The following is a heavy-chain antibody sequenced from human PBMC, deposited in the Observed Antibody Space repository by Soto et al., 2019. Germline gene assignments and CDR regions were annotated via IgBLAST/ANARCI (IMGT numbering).Heavy chain of an antibody. Sequence: EVQLLESGGGLVQPGGSLRLSCAASGFTFSSYAMSWVHQAPGKGLEWVSAISGSGGSTYYADSVKGRFTISRDNSKNTLYLQMNSLRAEDTAVYYCAKDIRLPYDSSGYYFDYWGQGTLVTVSS. J-gene: IGHJ4*02. CDR2: ISGSGGST. V-gene: IGHV3-23*01. CDR1: GFTFSSYA. D-gene: IGHD3-22*01. CDR3: AKDIRLPYDSSGYYFDY.